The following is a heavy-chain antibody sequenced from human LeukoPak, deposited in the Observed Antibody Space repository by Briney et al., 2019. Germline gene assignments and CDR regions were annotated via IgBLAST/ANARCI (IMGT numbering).Heavy chain of an antibody. Sequence: NTSETLSLTCTVSGGSISSYYWSWIRQPPGKGLEWIGYIYYSGSTNYNPSLKSRVTISVDTSKNQFSLKLSSVTAADTAVYYCARAGVGVTSHVFDYWGQGTLVTVSS. CDR3: ARAGVGVTSHVFDY. D-gene: IGHD1-26*01. J-gene: IGHJ4*02. V-gene: IGHV4-59*08. CDR1: GGSISSYY. CDR2: IYYSGST.